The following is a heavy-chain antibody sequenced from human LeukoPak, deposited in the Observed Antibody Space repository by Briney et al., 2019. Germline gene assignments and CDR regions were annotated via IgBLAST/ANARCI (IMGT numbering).Heavy chain of an antibody. CDR3: ARHPSFDITMVRGPFDY. CDR2: ISYDGSNK. J-gene: IGHJ4*02. CDR1: GFTFSSYA. Sequence: GRSLRLSCAASGFTFSSYAMHWVRQAPGKGLEWVAVISYDGSNKYYADSVKGRFTISRDNSKNTLYLQMHSLRAEDTAVYYCARHPSFDITMVRGPFDYWGQGTLVTVSS. D-gene: IGHD3-10*01. V-gene: IGHV3-30-3*01.